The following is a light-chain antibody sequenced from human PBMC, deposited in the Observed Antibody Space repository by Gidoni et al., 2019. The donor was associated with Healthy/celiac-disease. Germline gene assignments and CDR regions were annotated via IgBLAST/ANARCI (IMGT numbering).Light chain of an antibody. Sequence: QSALTQPPSVSGAPGQRVTISCTGSSSNIGAGYDVPWYQQLPGTAPKLLIYGTSNRPSGVPDRFSGSKSGTSASLAITGLQAEDEADYYCQSYDSSLSGVFGGGTKLTVL. CDR2: GTS. CDR1: SSNIGAGYD. J-gene: IGLJ3*02. V-gene: IGLV1-40*01. CDR3: QSYDSSLSGV.